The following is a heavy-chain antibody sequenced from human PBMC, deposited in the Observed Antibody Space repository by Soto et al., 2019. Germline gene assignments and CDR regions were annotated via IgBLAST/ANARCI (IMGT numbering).Heavy chain of an antibody. CDR1: GGSISSGGYS. V-gene: IGHV4-30-2*01. CDR3: ARGVVVAATPTFGP. CDR2: IYHSGST. J-gene: IGHJ5*02. D-gene: IGHD2-15*01. Sequence: SETLSLTCAVSGGSISSGGYSWRWIRQPPGKGLEWIGYIYHSGSTYYNPSLKSRVTISVDRSKNQFSLKLSSVTAADTAVYYCARGVVVAATPTFGPTRQVTLVTFSS.